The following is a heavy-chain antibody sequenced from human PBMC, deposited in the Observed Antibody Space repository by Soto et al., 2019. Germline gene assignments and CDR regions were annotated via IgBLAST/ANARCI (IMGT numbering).Heavy chain of an antibody. D-gene: IGHD6-13*01. CDR3: AKDRKGIYSSSWYGY. J-gene: IGHJ4*02. V-gene: IGHV3-23*01. CDR1: GFTFSSYA. Sequence: GGSLRLSCAASGFTFSSYAMSWVRQAPGKGLEWVSAISGSGGSTYYADSVKGRFTIARDNSKNTLYLQMNSLRAEDTAVYYCAKDRKGIYSSSWYGYWGQGTLVTVSS. CDR2: ISGSGGST.